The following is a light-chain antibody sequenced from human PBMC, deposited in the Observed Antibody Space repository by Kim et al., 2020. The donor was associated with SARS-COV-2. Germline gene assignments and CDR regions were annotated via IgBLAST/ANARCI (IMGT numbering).Light chain of an antibody. CDR3: QQGYSAPRP. CDR1: QSFSGI. V-gene: IGKV1-39*01. J-gene: IGKJ2*01. Sequence: SACVGDSATFTWRASQSFSGILIWYQKNPGDAPNPLVFATTSLKTGVHSRFRCSVSGTDFPLTVSGLQPEDFATYYSQQGYSAPRPFGQGSRLEIK. CDR2: ATT.